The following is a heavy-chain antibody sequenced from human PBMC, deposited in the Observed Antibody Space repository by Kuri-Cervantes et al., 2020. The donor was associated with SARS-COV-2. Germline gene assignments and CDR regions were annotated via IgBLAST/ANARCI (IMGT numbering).Heavy chain of an antibody. D-gene: IGHD3-3*01. CDR1: GFTFSSYS. V-gene: IGHV3-48*02. CDR3: ARERNPYYDFWSGPTHGMDV. Sequence: GGSLRLSCAASGFTFSSYSMNWVRQAPGKGLEWVSYISSSSSTIYYADSVKGRFTISRNNAKNSLYLQMNSLRDEDTAVYYCARERNPYYDFWSGPTHGMDVWGQGTTVTVSS. J-gene: IGHJ6*02. CDR2: ISSSSSTI.